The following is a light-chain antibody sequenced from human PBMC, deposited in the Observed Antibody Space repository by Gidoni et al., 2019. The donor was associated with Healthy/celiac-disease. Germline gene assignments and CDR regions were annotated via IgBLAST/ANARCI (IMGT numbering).Light chain of an antibody. J-gene: IGKJ2*01. CDR3: QQYNSYLYT. CDR2: KAS. Sequence: QMTQSPSTLSASVGDRVTITCRASQSISSWLAWYQQKPGKAPKLLIYKASSLESGVPSRFSGSGSGTEFTLTISSLQPDDFATYYCQQYNSYLYTFGQXTKLEIK. V-gene: IGKV1-5*03. CDR1: QSISSW.